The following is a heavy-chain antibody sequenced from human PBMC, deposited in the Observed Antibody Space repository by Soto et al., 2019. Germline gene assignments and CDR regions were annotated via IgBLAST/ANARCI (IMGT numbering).Heavy chain of an antibody. D-gene: IGHD3-16*01. CDR3: ARGPSGSAFYVGDY. J-gene: IGHJ4*02. Sequence: DVQLVESGGALVQPGGSLRLPCEASEFTFRNYWMHWVRQVPGKGLVWVSRISPDGSSTSYADSVRGRFTISRANAKNTLYLQMNSLRVEDTAVYYCARGPSGSAFYVGDYWGQGTLVTVSS. V-gene: IGHV3-74*01. CDR1: EFTFRNYW. CDR2: ISPDGSST.